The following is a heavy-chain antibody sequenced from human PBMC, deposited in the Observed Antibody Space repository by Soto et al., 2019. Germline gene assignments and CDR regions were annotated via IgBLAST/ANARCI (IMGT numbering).Heavy chain of an antibody. D-gene: IGHD3-3*01. V-gene: IGHV1-8*01. CDR3: ARGLFYDFWSGYFSHPRQSRVFDY. CDR2: MNPNSGNT. CDR1: GYTFTSYD. Sequence: GASVKVSCKASGYTFTSYDINWVRQATGQGLEWMGWMNPNSGNTGYAQKFQGRVTMTRNTSISTAYMELSSLRSEDTAVYYCARGLFYDFWSGYFSHPRQSRVFDYWGQGTLVTVSS. J-gene: IGHJ4*02.